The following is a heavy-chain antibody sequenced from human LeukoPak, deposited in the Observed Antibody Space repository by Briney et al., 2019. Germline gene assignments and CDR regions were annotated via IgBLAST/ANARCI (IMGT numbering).Heavy chain of an antibody. J-gene: IGHJ4*02. CDR2: IIPIFGIA. Sequence: SVKVSCKASGGTFSSYAISWVRQAPGQGLEWMGRIIPIFGIANYAQKFQGRVTITADKSTSTAYMELSSLGSEDTAVYYCARDSNGDYGYYFDYWGQGTLVTVSS. D-gene: IGHD4-17*01. V-gene: IGHV1-69*04. CDR3: ARDSNGDYGYYFDY. CDR1: GGTFSSYA.